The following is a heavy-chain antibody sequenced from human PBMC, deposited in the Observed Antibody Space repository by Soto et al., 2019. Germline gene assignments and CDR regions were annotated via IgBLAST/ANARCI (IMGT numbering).Heavy chain of an antibody. CDR2: IYYSGST. CDR1: GGSISSYY. CDR3: ASMASLGELSFVSYYYYMDV. D-gene: IGHD3-16*02. J-gene: IGHJ6*03. V-gene: IGHV4-59*08. Sequence: SETLSLTCTVSGGSISSYYWSWIRQPPGKGLEWIGYIYYSGSTNYNPSLKSRVTISVDTSKNQFSLKLSSVTAADTAVYYCASMASLGELSFVSYYYYMDVWGKGTTVTVSS.